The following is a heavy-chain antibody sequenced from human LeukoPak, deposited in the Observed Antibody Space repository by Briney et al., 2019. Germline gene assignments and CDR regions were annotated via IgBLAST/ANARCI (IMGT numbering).Heavy chain of an antibody. V-gene: IGHV4-39*01. D-gene: IGHD3-22*01. J-gene: IGHJ3*02. CDR3: ARLDYHDSQDAFDI. Sequence: SETLSLTCTVSGGSISSSSYYWGWIRQPPGKGLEWIGSIYYSGSTYYNPSLKIRVTISVDTSKNQFSLKLSSVPAADTAVYYCARLDYHDSQDAFDIWGQGTMVTVSS. CDR2: IYYSGST. CDR1: GGSISSSSYY.